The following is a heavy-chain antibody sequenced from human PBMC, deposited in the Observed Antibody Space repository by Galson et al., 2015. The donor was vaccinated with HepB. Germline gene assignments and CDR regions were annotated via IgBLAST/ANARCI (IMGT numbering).Heavy chain of an antibody. D-gene: IGHD2-2*01. J-gene: IGHJ4*02. Sequence: SVKVSCKASGYTFTSYYMHWVRQAPGQGLEWMGIINPSVGSTSYAQKFQGRFTTSRDNSNSKNTVYLQMNSLSPEDTAVYYCNIDCTSTACYVSAGHVWGQGTLVTVSS. CDR2: INPSVGST. CDR3: NIDCTSTACYVSAGHV. CDR1: GYTFTSYY. V-gene: IGHV1-46*01.